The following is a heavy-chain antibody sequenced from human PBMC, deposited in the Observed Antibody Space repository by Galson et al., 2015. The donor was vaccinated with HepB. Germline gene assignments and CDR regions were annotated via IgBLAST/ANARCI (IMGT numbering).Heavy chain of an antibody. Sequence: SLRLSCAASGFTFSSYGMHWVRQAPGKGLEWVAVIWYDGSNKYYADSVKGRFTISRDNSKNTLYLQMNSLRAEDTAVYYCATTPRGQCPYYFDYWGQGTLVTVSS. CDR2: IWYDGSNK. CDR1: GFTFSSYG. J-gene: IGHJ4*02. CDR3: ATTPRGQCPYYFDY. V-gene: IGHV3-33*01. D-gene: IGHD3-10*01.